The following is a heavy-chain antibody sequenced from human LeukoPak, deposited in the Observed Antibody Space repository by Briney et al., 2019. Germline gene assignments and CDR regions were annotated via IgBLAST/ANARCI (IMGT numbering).Heavy chain of an antibody. V-gene: IGHV3-23*01. Sequence: GGSLTLSCAASGLTFSSSAMSWLRQVPGKGLAWVSGISASGGSTYYAYSVRGRFTISRDNSENTLYVQMNSLRDEDTAVYYCAKEGAVAGTDDAFDIWGQGTMVTVSS. CDR1: GLTFSSSA. CDR3: AKEGAVAGTDDAFDI. CDR2: ISASGGST. D-gene: IGHD6-19*01. J-gene: IGHJ3*02.